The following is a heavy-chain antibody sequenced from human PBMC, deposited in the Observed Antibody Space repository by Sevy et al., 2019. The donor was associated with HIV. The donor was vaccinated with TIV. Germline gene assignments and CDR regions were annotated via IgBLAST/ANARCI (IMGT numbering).Heavy chain of an antibody. D-gene: IGHD3-10*01. Sequence: ASVKVSCKASGYIFGIYDISWVRQAPGQGLEWMGWITPDSGDRNYAQKLQGRVTMTTDTSTRTSYMELRSLTSDDAGVYYCARGRAPDNRRYYFDSWAQGTLVTVSS. CDR1: GYIFGIYD. V-gene: IGHV1-18*01. CDR3: ARGRAPDNRRYYFDS. J-gene: IGHJ4*02. CDR2: ITPDSGDR.